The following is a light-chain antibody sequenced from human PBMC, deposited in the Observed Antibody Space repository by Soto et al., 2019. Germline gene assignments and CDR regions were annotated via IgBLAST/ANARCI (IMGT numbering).Light chain of an antibody. V-gene: IGLV2-14*03. CDR2: DVS. CDR3: SSYTASSTYV. J-gene: IGLJ1*01. CDR1: SSDVGGYNY. Sequence: QYVLTQPASVSGSPGQSTTISCTGNSSDVGGYNYVSWYQHHPGKAPKLMIFDVSNRPSGVSNRFSGSKSGNTASLTISGLQAEDEADYYCSSYTASSTYVFGTGTKVTVL.